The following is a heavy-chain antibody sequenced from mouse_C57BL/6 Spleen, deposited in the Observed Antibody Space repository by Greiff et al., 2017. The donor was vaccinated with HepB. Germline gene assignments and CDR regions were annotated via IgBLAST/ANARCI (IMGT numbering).Heavy chain of an antibody. CDR1: GFTFSDYY. Sequence: EVQLVESGGGLVQPGGSLKLSCAASGFTFSDYYMYWVRQTPEKRLEWVAYISNGGGSTYYPDTVKGRFTISRDNAKNTLYLQMSRLKSEDTAMYYCARQTAQATGFAYWGQGTLVTVSA. J-gene: IGHJ3*01. CDR3: ARQTAQATGFAY. CDR2: ISNGGGST. V-gene: IGHV5-12*01. D-gene: IGHD3-2*02.